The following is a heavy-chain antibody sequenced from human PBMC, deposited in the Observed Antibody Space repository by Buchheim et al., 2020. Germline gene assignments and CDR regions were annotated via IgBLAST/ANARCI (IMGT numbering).Heavy chain of an antibody. J-gene: IGHJ4*02. CDR1: GFTFSTSS. CDR3: ARVSDGTGTRPIDY. CDR2: ITSSGSHI. Sequence: EVQVVESGGGLVKPGGSLRLSCAASGFTFSTSSMCWVRQAPGKGLEWVSFITSSGSHIYYADSVKGRFTISRANAKNSLYLQMNSLRVEDTAVYYCARVSDGTGTRPIDYWGQGTL. V-gene: IGHV3-21*01. D-gene: IGHD3-10*01.